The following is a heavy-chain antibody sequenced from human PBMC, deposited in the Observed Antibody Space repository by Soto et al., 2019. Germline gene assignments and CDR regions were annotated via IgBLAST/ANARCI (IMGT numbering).Heavy chain of an antibody. D-gene: IGHD6-19*01. CDR1: GFTFDDYA. CDR2: ISWNSGSI. J-gene: IGHJ4*02. CDR3: AKDMTHSSGSGNPFEY. Sequence: GGSLRLSCAVSGFTFDDYAMHWVRQAPGKGLEWVSGISWNSGSIGYADSVKGRFTISRDNAKNSLYLQMNSLRAEDTALYYCAKDMTHSSGSGNPFEYWGQGTLVTVS. V-gene: IGHV3-9*01.